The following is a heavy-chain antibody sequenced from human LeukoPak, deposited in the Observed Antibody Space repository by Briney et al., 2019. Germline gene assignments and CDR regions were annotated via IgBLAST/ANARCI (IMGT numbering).Heavy chain of an antibody. CDR2: ISYDGSNK. J-gene: IGHJ4*02. CDR3: EKGFYCRGVYCYPALGY. Sequence: GGSLRLSCAASGFTFSSYGMHWVRQAPGKGLEWVAVISYDGSNKYYADSVKGRITISRDNSKNTLYLQMNSLRAEDTAVYYCEKGFYCRGVYCYPALGYWGQGPLVTVSS. CDR1: GFTFSSYG. V-gene: IGHV3-30*18. D-gene: IGHD2-15*01.